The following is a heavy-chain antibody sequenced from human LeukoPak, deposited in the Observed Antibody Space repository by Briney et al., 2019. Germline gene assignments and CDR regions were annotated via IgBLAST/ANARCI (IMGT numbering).Heavy chain of an antibody. D-gene: IGHD5-18*01. CDR1: GFGFSVYW. Sequence: GGSLRLSCAASGFGFSVYWMHWVRQAPGKGLVWVAHINEDGTSASHADSVKGRFTISRDNAKNTLYLQMNSLTVEDTAVYYCARVPTNSYGCGQGAQGSRVTVSS. V-gene: IGHV3-74*01. J-gene: IGHJ4*02. CDR3: ARVPTNSYGCGQ. CDR2: INEDGTSA.